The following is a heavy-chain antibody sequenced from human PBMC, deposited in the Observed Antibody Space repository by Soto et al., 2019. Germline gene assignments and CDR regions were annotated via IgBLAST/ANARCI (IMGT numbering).Heavy chain of an antibody. D-gene: IGHD1-1*01. CDR1: GFTFSSYA. Sequence: PGGSLRLSCAASGFTFSSYAMSWVRQAPGKGLEWVSAISGSGGSTYYADSVKGRFTISRDNSKNTLYLQMNSLRAEDTAVYYCAKECFFVKWYNHAFHIWCQGTMVTVSS. V-gene: IGHV3-23*01. CDR2: ISGSGGST. J-gene: IGHJ3*02. CDR3: AKECFFVKWYNHAFHI.